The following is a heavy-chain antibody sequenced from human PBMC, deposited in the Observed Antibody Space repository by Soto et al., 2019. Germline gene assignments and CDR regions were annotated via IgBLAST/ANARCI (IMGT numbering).Heavy chain of an antibody. CDR3: ARDSETNGYSYDYFDY. Sequence: QVQLVESGGGVVQPGRSLKLSCAASGFTFRTYAMHWVRQAPGTGLEWVAVISYDGSNTYYADSVKGRFTISRDNSKNTLYLQMNSLRTEDSAVYYCARDSETNGYSYDYFDYWGQGTLVTVSS. CDR2: ISYDGSNT. D-gene: IGHD5-18*01. V-gene: IGHV3-30*04. CDR1: GFTFRTYA. J-gene: IGHJ4*02.